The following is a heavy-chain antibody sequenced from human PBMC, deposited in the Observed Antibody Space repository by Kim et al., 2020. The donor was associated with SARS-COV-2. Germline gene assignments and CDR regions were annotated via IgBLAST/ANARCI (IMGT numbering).Heavy chain of an antibody. Sequence: GGSLRLSCAASGFTFSSYGMHWVRQAPGKGLEWVAVISYDGSNKYYADSVKGRFTISRDNSKNTLYLQMNSLRAEDTAVYYCAKDRWQWLAYFDYWGQGT. V-gene: IGHV3-30*18. CDR1: GFTFSSYG. D-gene: IGHD6-19*01. CDR2: ISYDGSNK. J-gene: IGHJ4*02. CDR3: AKDRWQWLAYFDY.